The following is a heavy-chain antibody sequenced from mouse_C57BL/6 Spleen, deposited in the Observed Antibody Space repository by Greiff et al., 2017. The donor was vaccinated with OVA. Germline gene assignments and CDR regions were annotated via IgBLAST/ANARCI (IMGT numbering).Heavy chain of an antibody. D-gene: IGHD1-1*01. CDR3: TRYYYGSNWYFDV. CDR1: GYTFTSYW. V-gene: IGHV1-5*01. Sequence: EVKVIESGTVLARPGASVKMSCKTSGYTFTSYWMHWVKQRPGQGLEWIGAIYPGNSDTSYNQKFKGKAKLTAVTSASTAYMELSSLTNEDSAVYYCTRYYYGSNWYFDVWGTGTTVTVSS. J-gene: IGHJ1*03. CDR2: IYPGNSDT.